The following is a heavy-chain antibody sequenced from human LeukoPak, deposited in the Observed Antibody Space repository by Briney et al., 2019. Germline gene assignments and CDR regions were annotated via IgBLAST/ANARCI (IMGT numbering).Heavy chain of an antibody. Sequence: SETLSLTCTVSGGSISSSSYYWGWIRQPPGKGLEWIGRISSSGSTNYNPSLKSRVTISVDTSKNQFSLKLSSVTAADTAVYFCARGPYSYDSSGAFDIWGQGIMVTVSS. D-gene: IGHD3-22*01. CDR1: GGSISSSSYY. V-gene: IGHV4-39*07. CDR2: ISSSGST. CDR3: ARGPYSYDSSGAFDI. J-gene: IGHJ3*02.